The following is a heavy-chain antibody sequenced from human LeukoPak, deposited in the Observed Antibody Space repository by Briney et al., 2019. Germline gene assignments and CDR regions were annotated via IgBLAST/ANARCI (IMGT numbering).Heavy chain of an antibody. Sequence: PGGSLRLSCAASGFTFSSYEMNWVRQAPGKGLEWVSYISSSSSTIYYAGSVKGRFTISRDNAKNSLYLQMNSLRAEDTAVYYCARDGSSDYFDYWGQGTLVTVSS. V-gene: IGHV3-48*01. CDR3: ARDGSSDYFDY. CDR1: GFTFSSYE. CDR2: ISSSSSTI. J-gene: IGHJ4*02. D-gene: IGHD2-2*03.